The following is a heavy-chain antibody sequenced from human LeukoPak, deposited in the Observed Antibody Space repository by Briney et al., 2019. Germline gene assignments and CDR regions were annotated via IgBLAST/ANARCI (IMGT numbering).Heavy chain of an antibody. Sequence: SETQSLTCTVSGGSFTSGSDFWSWIRQPAGKRLEWIGHIDTSGSSTFNPSLKSRVTMSLDTSRNEFYLKLNSVAAADTAIYYCARAAIWNNYHYPFDVWGLGTMVSVSS. V-gene: IGHV4-61*09. CDR1: GGSFTSGSDF. CDR3: ARAAIWNNYHYPFDV. J-gene: IGHJ3*01. D-gene: IGHD3-10*01. CDR2: IDTSGSS.